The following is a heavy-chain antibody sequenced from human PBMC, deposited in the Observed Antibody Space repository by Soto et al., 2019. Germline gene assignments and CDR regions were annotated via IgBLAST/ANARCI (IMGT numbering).Heavy chain of an antibody. CDR3: ARCGSGYWYPNEFHY. J-gene: IGHJ4*02. D-gene: IGHD3-22*01. V-gene: IGHV3-48*02. Sequence: GGSLGLCCAAPGFTCSSYSMNWFRQAPGKGLEWVSYISSSSSTIYYADSVKGRFTISRDNAKNSLYLQMNSLRDEDTAVYYCARCGSGYWYPNEFHYWGQGTLVTVSS. CDR2: ISSSSSTI. CDR1: GFTCSSYS.